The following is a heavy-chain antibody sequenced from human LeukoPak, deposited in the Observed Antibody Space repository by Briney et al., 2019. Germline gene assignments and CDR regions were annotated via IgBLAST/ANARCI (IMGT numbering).Heavy chain of an antibody. V-gene: IGHV3-33*08. Sequence: GGSLRLSCAASGFTFSSYWIHWVRQAPGKGLEWVAVIWYDGSNKYYADSVKGRFTISRDNSKNTLYLQMNSLRAEDTAVYYCARDSGSWFGELNFDYWGQGTLVTVSS. CDR1: GFTFSSYW. J-gene: IGHJ4*02. D-gene: IGHD3-10*01. CDR2: IWYDGSNK. CDR3: ARDSGSWFGELNFDY.